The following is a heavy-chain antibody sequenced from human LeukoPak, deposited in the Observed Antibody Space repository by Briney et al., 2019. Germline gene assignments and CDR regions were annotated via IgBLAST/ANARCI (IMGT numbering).Heavy chain of an antibody. D-gene: IGHD3-3*01. Sequence: SETLSLTCAVYGGSFSGYYWSWIRQPPGKGLEWIGEINHSGSTNYNPSLKSRVTISVDTSKNQFSLQLNSVTPEDTAAYYCARDGGQQPLDYWGQGTLVTVSS. CDR1: GGSFSGYY. V-gene: IGHV4-34*01. CDR3: ARDGGQQPLDY. J-gene: IGHJ4*02. CDR2: INHSGST.